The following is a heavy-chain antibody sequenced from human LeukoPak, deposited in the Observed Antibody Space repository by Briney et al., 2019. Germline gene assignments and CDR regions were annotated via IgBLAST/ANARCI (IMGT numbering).Heavy chain of an antibody. CDR2: INHSGST. D-gene: IGHD3-3*01. Sequence: PSETLSLTCVVYGGSFSGYYWSWIRQPPGKGLEWIGEINHSGSTNYNPSLKSRVTISVDTSKNQFSLKLSSVTAADTAVYYCARDRTARFLEWLFKSRDAFDIWGQGTMVTVSS. CDR1: GGSFSGYY. J-gene: IGHJ3*02. V-gene: IGHV4-34*01. CDR3: ARDRTARFLEWLFKSRDAFDI.